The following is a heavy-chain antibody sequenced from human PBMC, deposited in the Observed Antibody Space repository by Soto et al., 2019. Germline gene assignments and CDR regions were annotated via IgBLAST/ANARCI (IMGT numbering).Heavy chain of an antibody. CDR2: LYPGDSDT. V-gene: IGHV5-51*01. CDR3: ASPAGLADAFDI. J-gene: IGHJ3*02. CDR1: GYTFTSHW. Sequence: EVHLVQSGAEVKKPGEPLKISCKGSGYTFTSHWIGWVRQMPCKGLEWMGILYPGDSDTRYSPSFQEQVTISADKSIGTAYLQWISLQAADTAMYYCASPAGLADAFDIWGRGTMVIVSS. D-gene: IGHD3-10*01.